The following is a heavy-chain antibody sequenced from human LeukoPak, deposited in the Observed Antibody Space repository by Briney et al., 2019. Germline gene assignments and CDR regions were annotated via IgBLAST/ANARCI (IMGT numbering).Heavy chain of an antibody. CDR1: GFTFSSYA. V-gene: IGHV3-23*01. CDR2: VHASGGRT. D-gene: IGHD3-22*01. J-gene: IGHJ4*02. Sequence: GGSLRLSCAASGFTFSSYAMGWVRQPPGKGLEWVSAVHASGGRTFYADSVKGRFTISRDNSKNTLYLQMNSLRAEDTAVYYCAKYYKLSGYYLGGYDYWGQGTLVTVSS. CDR3: AKYYKLSGYYLGGYDY.